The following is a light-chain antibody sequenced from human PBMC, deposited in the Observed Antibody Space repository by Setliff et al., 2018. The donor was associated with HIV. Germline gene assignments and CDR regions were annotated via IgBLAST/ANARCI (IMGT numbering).Light chain of an antibody. CDR1: SSDIGTYTY. J-gene: IGLJ1*01. CDR3: CSYAGSYRYI. Sequence: QSVLSQPRSVSGSPGQSVTFSCSGSSSDIGTYTYVSWYQQHPGKAPNLIIYDVIRRPSGVPDRFSGSKSGNTASLTISGLQAEDEAEYYCCSYAGSYRYIFGSGTKVTVL. V-gene: IGLV2-11*01. CDR2: DVI.